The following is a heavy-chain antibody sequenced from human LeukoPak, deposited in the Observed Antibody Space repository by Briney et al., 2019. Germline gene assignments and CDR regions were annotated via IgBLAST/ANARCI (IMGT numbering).Heavy chain of an antibody. D-gene: IGHD6-13*01. V-gene: IGHV1-2*06. CDR1: GYTFSDYY. Sequence: ASVKVSCKASGYTFSDYYMHWVRQAPGQGLEWMGRINPHSGGTHYAQRFQGRVTMTRDTSIRTAYMELRRLGSDDTAVYYCARDFGQQREYGMDVWGQGTTVTVSS. CDR3: ARDFGQQREYGMDV. J-gene: IGHJ6*02. CDR2: INPHSGGT.